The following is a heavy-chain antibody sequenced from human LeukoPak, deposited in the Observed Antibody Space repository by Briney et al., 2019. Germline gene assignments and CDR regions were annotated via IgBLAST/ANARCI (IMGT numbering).Heavy chain of an antibody. CDR2: IYHSGST. D-gene: IGHD5-12*01. CDR1: GGSISSGGYY. Sequence: SETLSLTCTVSGGSISSGGYYWSWIRQPPGKGLEWIGYIYHSGSTYYNPSLKSRVTMSVDTSKNQFSLKLSSVTAADTAVYYCAREGYSGYYFDYWGQGTLVTVSS. CDR3: AREGYSGYYFDY. J-gene: IGHJ4*02. V-gene: IGHV4-30-2*01.